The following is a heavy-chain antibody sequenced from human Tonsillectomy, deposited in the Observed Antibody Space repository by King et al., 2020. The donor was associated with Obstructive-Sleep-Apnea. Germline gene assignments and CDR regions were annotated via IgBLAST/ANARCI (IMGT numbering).Heavy chain of an antibody. CDR3: AKGAFDY. Sequence: VQLVESGGGVVQPGRSLRLSCAASGFTFSSYGMHWVRQAPGKGLEWVAVISYDGSNKYYADSVKGRFTISRDNSKNTLYLQMNSLRAEDTAVYYCAKGAFDYWGQGTLVTVSS. CDR1: GFTFSSYG. V-gene: IGHV3-30*18. CDR2: ISYDGSNK. J-gene: IGHJ4*02. D-gene: IGHD1-26*01.